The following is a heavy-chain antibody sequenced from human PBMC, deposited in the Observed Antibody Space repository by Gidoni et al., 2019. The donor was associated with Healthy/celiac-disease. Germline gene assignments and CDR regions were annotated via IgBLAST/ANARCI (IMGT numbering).Heavy chain of an antibody. D-gene: IGHD5-18*01. CDR1: GFTFSSYA. CDR3: AREDTAMASDY. V-gene: IGHV3-30*04. J-gene: IGHJ4*02. Sequence: QVQLVESGGGVVQPGRSLRLSCAASGFTFSSYAMHWVRQAPGKGLEWVAVISYDGSNKYYADSVKCRFTISRDNSKNSLYLQMNSLRAEDTAVYYCAREDTAMASDYWGQGTLVTVSS. CDR2: ISYDGSNK.